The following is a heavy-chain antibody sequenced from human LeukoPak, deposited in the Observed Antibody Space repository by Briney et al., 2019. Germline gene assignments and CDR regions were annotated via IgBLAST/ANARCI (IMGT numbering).Heavy chain of an antibody. V-gene: IGHV4-59*01. CDR1: GGSFSGYY. CDR3: ARGAHYYDSSGYYY. Sequence: PSETLSLTCAVYGGSFSGYYWSWIRQPPGKGLEWIGYIYYSGSTNYNPSLKSRVTISVDTSKNQFSLKLSSVTAADTAVYYCARGAHYYDSSGYYYWGQGTLVTVSS. J-gene: IGHJ4*02. D-gene: IGHD3-22*01. CDR2: IYYSGST.